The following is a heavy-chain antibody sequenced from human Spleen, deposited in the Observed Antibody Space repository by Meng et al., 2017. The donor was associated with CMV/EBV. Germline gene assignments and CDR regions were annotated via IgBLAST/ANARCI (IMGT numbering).Heavy chain of an antibody. D-gene: IGHD6-6*01. Sequence: GESLKISCAASGFSVSSRYMNWVRQAPGKGLEFVSVIFSSGYTSYAASVKGRFTISRDNSKNTLYLQMNSLRGDDTAVYYCARPAYSSSSPFDYWGQGTLVTVSS. CDR1: GFSVSSRY. CDR3: ARPAYSSSSPFDY. CDR2: IFSSGYT. V-gene: IGHV3-66*02. J-gene: IGHJ4*02.